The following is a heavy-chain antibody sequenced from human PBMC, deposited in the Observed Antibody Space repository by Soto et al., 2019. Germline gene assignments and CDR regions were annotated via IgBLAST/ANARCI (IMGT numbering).Heavy chain of an antibody. V-gene: IGHV4-34*01. D-gene: IGHD3-10*01. CDR2: INHSGST. CDR3: ARGNRKYYYGSGSYYNSLPWFDP. J-gene: IGHJ5*02. Sequence: PSETLSLTCAVCGGSFSGYYWSWIRQPPGKGLEWIGEINHSGSTNYNPSLKSRVTISVDTSKNQFSLKLSSVTAADTAVYYCARGNRKYYYGSGSYYNSLPWFDPWGQGTLVTVSS. CDR1: GGSFSGYY.